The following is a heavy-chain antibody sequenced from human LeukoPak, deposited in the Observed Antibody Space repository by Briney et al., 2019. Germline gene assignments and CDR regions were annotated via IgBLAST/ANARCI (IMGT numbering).Heavy chain of an antibody. Sequence: ASVKVSCKASRGTFSSYAISWVRQAPGQGLEWMGGIIPIFGTANYAQKFQGRVTITADESTSTAYMELSSLRSEDTAVYYCARTEYSSSPSPEYYYGMDVWGQGTTVTVSS. V-gene: IGHV1-69*13. D-gene: IGHD6-6*01. CDR2: IIPIFGTA. CDR3: ARTEYSSSPSPEYYYGMDV. CDR1: RGTFSSYA. J-gene: IGHJ6*02.